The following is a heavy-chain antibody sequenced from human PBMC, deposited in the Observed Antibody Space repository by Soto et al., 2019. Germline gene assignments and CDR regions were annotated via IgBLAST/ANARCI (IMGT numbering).Heavy chain of an antibody. CDR2: ISAYNGNT. D-gene: IGHD2-2*01. CDR1: GYTFTSYG. Sequence: QVQLVQSGAEVKKPGASVKVSCKASGYTFTSYGISWVRQAPGQGLEWMGWISAYNGNTNYAQKLQGRVTMTTDTSTSTCDMELRSLRSDDTAVYYCARGRVDIVLVPAAMGPNYYYYGMDVWGQGTTVTVSS. CDR3: ARGRVDIVLVPAAMGPNYYYYGMDV. J-gene: IGHJ6*02. V-gene: IGHV1-18*01.